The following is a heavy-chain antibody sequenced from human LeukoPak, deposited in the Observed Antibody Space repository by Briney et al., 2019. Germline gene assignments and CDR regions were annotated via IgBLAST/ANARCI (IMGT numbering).Heavy chain of an antibody. CDR1: GGSISSGGYS. V-gene: IGHV4-30-2*01. CDR2: IYHSGST. CDR3: ARSGTVGRLDY. J-gene: IGHJ4*02. Sequence: SQTLSLTCAVSGGSISSGGYSWSWIRQPPGKGLEWIGYIYHSGSTYYNPSLKSRVTISVDRSKNQFSLKLSSVTAADTAVYYCARSGTVGRLDYWGQGTLVTVSS. D-gene: IGHD1-1*01.